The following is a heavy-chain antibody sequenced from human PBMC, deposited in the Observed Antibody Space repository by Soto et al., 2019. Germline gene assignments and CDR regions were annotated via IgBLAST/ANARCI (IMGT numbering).Heavy chain of an antibody. Sequence: EVQLVESGGGLVQPGGSLRLSCAASGFTFTNHWMHWVRQVPGKGLVWVSRINTDGSSTTYADSVKGRFTISRDNAKNTVLVQMNSLRAEDTAVYYCARAYSGWFDPWGQGTLVTVSS. D-gene: IGHD2-15*01. CDR3: ARAYSGWFDP. J-gene: IGHJ5*02. V-gene: IGHV3-74*01. CDR1: GFTFTNHW. CDR2: INTDGSST.